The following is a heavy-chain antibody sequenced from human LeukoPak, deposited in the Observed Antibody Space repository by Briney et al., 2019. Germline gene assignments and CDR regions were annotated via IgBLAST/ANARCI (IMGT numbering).Heavy chain of an antibody. Sequence: PSETLSLTCTVSGGSISSYYWSWIRQPPGKGLEWIGYIYYSGSTNYNPSLKSRVTISVDTSKNQFSLKLSSVTAADRAVYYCARGAITMVRGVIGSGYFDYWGQGTLVTVSS. CDR1: GGSISSYY. D-gene: IGHD3-10*01. CDR2: IYYSGST. V-gene: IGHV4-59*01. J-gene: IGHJ4*02. CDR3: ARGAITMVRGVIGSGYFDY.